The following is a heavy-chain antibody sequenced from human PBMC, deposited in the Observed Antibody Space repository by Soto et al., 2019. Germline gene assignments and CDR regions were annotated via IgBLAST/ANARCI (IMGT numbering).Heavy chain of an antibody. Sequence: GSLRLSCAASGFTFSDHYMDWVRQAPGKGLEWVGRTRNKANSYTTEYAASVKGRFTISRDDSKNSLYLQMNSLKTEDTAVYYCVSTGSLGAFDIWGQGTMVTVSS. D-gene: IGHD2-8*02. CDR2: TRNKANSYTT. J-gene: IGHJ3*02. CDR1: GFTFSDHY. V-gene: IGHV3-72*01. CDR3: VSTGSLGAFDI.